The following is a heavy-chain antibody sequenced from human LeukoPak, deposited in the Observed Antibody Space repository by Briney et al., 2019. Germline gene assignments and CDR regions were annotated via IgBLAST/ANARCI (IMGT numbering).Heavy chain of an antibody. CDR3: ARDRTSDY. D-gene: IGHD1-14*01. CDR1: GFTFSSYA. CDR2: ISYDGSNK. Sequence: GGSLRLSCAASGFTFSSYAMHWVRQAPGKGLEWVAVISYDGSNKYYADSVKGRFTISRDNFKNTLYLQMNSLRAEDTAVYYCARDRTSDYWGQGTLVTVSS. J-gene: IGHJ4*02. V-gene: IGHV3-30-3*01.